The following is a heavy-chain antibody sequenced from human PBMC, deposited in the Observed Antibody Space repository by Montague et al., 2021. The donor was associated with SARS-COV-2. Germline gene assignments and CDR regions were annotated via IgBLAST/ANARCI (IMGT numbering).Heavy chain of an antibody. V-gene: IGHV2-5*02. CDR2: IYWDDDE. D-gene: IGHD3-10*01. CDR1: GISLSTSGVD. CDR3: APLGFDSRSYYTPHNWFDP. J-gene: IGHJ5*02. Sequence: PALVKPTQTLTLTCTFSGISLSTSGVDVAWIRQPPGKALEWLALIYWDDDERYSPPMRSPLTITKDTSENQVVLRMTNMDPMDTATYYCAPLGFDSRSYYTPHNWFDPWGQGILVTVSS.